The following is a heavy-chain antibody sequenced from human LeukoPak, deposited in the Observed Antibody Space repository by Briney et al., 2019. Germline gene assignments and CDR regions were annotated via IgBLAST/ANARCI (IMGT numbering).Heavy chain of an antibody. V-gene: IGHV4-34*01. CDR2: INHSGST. D-gene: IGHD2-2*01. J-gene: IGHJ5*02. CDR1: GGSFSGYY. CDR3: ARTTGYQLPFNWFDP. Sequence: SETLSLTCAAYGGSFSGYYWSWIRQPPGKGLEWIGEINHSGSTNYNPSLKSRVTISVDTSKNQFSLKLSSVTAADTAVYYCARTTGYQLPFNWFDPWGQGTLVTVSS.